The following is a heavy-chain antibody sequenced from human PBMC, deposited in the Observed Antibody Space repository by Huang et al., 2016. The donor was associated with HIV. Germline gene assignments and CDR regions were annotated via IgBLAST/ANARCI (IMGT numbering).Heavy chain of an antibody. J-gene: IGHJ5*02. Sequence: QQWGAGLLKPLETLSLTCAVYGGSLSNYHWTWIRQSPGKGLGWIGDINHGGSVNYNPSLKSRLTMSIDTSKNHFSLNLTSVTAADTAEYFCARHESSIKGWFRSPFWIHPWGQGTLVTVSS. CDR1: GGSLSNYH. V-gene: IGHV4-34*02. D-gene: IGHD6-13*01. CDR3: ARHESSIKGWFRSPFWIHP. CDR2: INHGGSV.